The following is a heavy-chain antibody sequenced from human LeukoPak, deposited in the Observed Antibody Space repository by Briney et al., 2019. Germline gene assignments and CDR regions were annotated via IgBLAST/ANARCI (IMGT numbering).Heavy chain of an antibody. Sequence: ASVKVSCKTSGYSFTDYYMHWVRQAPGQGLEWMGWINPNSGGTSSAQKFRGRITMTRDTSITTVYMEVSWLTSDDTAIYYCARADRLHGGPYLIGPWGQGTLVTVSS. CDR3: ARADRLHGGPYLIGP. V-gene: IGHV1-2*02. J-gene: IGHJ5*02. CDR1: GYSFTDYY. CDR2: INPNSGGT. D-gene: IGHD3-16*01.